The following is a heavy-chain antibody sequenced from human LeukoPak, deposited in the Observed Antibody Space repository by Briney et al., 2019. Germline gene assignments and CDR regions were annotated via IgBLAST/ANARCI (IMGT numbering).Heavy chain of an antibody. CDR2: ISYDGSNK. D-gene: IGHD6-19*01. J-gene: IGHJ4*02. CDR1: GFTFSSYG. V-gene: IGHV3-30*18. Sequence: QPGRSLRLSCAASGFTFSSYGMHWVRQAPGKGLEWVAVISYDGSNKYYADSVKGRFTISRDNSKNTLYLQMNSLRAEDTAVYYCAKVHDRSSGWFFDYWGQGTLVTVSS. CDR3: AKVHDRSSGWFFDY.